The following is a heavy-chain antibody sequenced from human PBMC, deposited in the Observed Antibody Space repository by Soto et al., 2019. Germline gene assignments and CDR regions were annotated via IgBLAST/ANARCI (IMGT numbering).Heavy chain of an antibody. V-gene: IGHV3-23*01. D-gene: IGHD3-10*01. CDR2: ISGSGGST. CDR1: GFTFSSYA. J-gene: IGHJ4*02. CDR3: AKAPTNYGSGSYYYY. Sequence: EVQLLESGGGLVQPGGSLRLSCAASGFTFSSYAMSWVRQAPGKGLEWVSAISGSGGSTYYADSVKGRFTISRDNSKNTLYLQMNSLRDEDTAVYYCAKAPTNYGSGSYYYYWGQGTLVTVSS.